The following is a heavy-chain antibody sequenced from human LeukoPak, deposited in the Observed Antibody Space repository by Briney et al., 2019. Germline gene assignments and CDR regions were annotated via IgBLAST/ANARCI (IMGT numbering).Heavy chain of an antibody. V-gene: IGHV4-39*01. D-gene: IGHD1-14*01. CDR3: ATGEGVREKG. J-gene: IGHJ4*02. Sequence: MPSETLSLTCTVSGGSISSSSYYWGWIRQPPGKGLEWIGSIYYSGSTYYNPSLKSRVTISVDTSKNQFSLKLSSVTAADTAVYYCATGEGVREKGWGQGTLVTVSS. CDR1: GGSISSSSYY. CDR2: IYYSGST.